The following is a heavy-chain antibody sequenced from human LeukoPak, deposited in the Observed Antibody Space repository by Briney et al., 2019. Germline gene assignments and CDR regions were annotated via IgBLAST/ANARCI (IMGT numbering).Heavy chain of an antibody. CDR2: IYYSGST. V-gene: IGHV4-59*01. CDR1: GGSISSYY. J-gene: IGHJ6*02. D-gene: IGHD6-6*01. Sequence: SETLSLTCTVSGGSISSYYWSWIRQPPGKGVEWIGYIYYSGSTNYNPSLKSRVTISVDTSKNQFSLKLSSVTAADTAVYYCARTSQLQPTNYSGMDVWGQGTTVTVSS. CDR3: ARTSQLQPTNYSGMDV.